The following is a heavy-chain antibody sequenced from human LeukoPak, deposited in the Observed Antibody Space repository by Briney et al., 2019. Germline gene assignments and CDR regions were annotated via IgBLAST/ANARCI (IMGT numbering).Heavy chain of an antibody. CDR2: IIPIFGTA. V-gene: IGHV1-69*13. CDR3: ARGPIGLAYCGGDCYRTYYFDY. Sequence: SVKVSCKASGGTFSSYAISWLRQAPGQGLEWMGGIIPIFGTANYAQKFQGRVTITEDEFTSTACMELSSLRSEDMDVYYCARGPIGLAYCGGDCYRTYYFDYWGQGTLVTVSS. J-gene: IGHJ4*02. CDR1: GGTFSSYA. D-gene: IGHD2-21*02.